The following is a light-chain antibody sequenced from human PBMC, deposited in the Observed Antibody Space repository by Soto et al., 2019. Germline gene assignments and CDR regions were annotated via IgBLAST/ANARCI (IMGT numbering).Light chain of an antibody. CDR1: QSVSSN. CDR2: GAS. Sequence: EIVMTQSPATLSMSPGERATLSCRASQSVSSNLAWYQQKPGQVPRLLIYGASSRATGIPARFSGSGSGTEFTLTISSLQSEDFAVYYCQHYNDWPPWTFGQGTKVEIK. CDR3: QHYNDWPPWT. V-gene: IGKV3-15*01. J-gene: IGKJ1*01.